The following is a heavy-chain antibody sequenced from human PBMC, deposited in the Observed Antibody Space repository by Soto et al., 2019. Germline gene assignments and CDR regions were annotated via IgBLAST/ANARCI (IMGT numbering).Heavy chain of an antibody. V-gene: IGHV4-30-4*01. CDR3: ARYYYYDSSGYMFDP. J-gene: IGHJ5*02. D-gene: IGHD3-22*01. CDR1: GGSISSGDYY. CDR2: IYYSGST. Sequence: SETLSLTCSVSGGSISSGDYYWSWIRQPPGKGLEWIGYIYYSGSTDYNPSLKSRVTISVDTSKNQFSLKLSSVTAADTAMYYCARYYYYDSSGYMFDPWGQGTLVTVSS.